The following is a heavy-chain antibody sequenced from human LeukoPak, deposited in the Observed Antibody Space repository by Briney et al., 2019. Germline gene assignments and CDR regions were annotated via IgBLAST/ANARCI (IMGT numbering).Heavy chain of an antibody. V-gene: IGHV3-7*01. J-gene: IGHJ4*02. CDR3: ARRAYFDFWTGYWMGFDY. CDR1: GFTFSSYW. CDR2: IKQDGSEK. D-gene: IGHD3-3*01. Sequence: PGGSLRLSCAASGFTFSSYWMSWVRQAPGKGLEWVANIKQDGSEKYYVDSVKGRFTISRDNAKNSVFLQMNRLRAEDTAVYYCARRAYFDFWTGYWMGFDYWGQGTLVTVSS.